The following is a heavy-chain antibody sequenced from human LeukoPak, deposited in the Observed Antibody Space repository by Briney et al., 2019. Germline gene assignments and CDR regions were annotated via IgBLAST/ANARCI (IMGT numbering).Heavy chain of an antibody. CDR1: GFTFSSYW. CDR2: IKQDGSEK. CDR3: ARPDGDYYYGSGSYFHY. J-gene: IGHJ4*02. D-gene: IGHD3-10*01. Sequence: GGSLRLSCAASGFTFSSYWMSWVRQAPGKGLEWVANIKQDGSEKYYVDSVKGRFTISRDNAKNPLYLQMNSLRAEDTAVYYCARPDGDYYYGSGSYFHYWGQGTLVTVSS. V-gene: IGHV3-7*01.